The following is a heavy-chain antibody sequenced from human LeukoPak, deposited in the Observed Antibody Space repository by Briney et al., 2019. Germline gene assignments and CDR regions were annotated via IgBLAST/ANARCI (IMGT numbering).Heavy chain of an antibody. J-gene: IGHJ6*02. CDR1: GFTFSSYA. D-gene: IGHD6-13*01. CDR2: ISGSGSST. V-gene: IGHV3-23*01. Sequence: GGSLRLSCAASGFTFSSYAMSWVRQAPGKGLEWVSAISGSGSSTYYADSVKGRFTISRDNSKNTLYLQMNSLRAEDTAVYYCAKDQAAAGYYYYGMDVWGQGTTVTVSS. CDR3: AKDQAAAGYYYYGMDV.